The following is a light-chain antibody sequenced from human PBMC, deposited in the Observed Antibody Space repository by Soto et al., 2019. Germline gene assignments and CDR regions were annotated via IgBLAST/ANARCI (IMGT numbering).Light chain of an antibody. J-gene: IGLJ2*01. CDR1: RSNIGAGYD. V-gene: IGLV1-40*01. CDR3: QSYDTRLSGGI. Sequence: QSVLTQTPSVSGAPGQKITMSCTGSRSNIGAGYDVHWYQQLPGAAPRLLIYADNNRPSGVPDRFSAANSGTSASLAITRLQGEDEAVYYCQSYDTRLSGGIFGAGTKLNVL. CDR2: ADN.